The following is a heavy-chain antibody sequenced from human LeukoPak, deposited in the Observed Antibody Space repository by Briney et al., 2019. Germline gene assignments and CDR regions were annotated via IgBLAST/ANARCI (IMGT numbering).Heavy chain of an antibody. CDR1: AFAFSNHA. CDR2: ISISGGTT. J-gene: IGHJ4*02. V-gene: IGHV3-23*01. D-gene: IGHD4-17*01. Sequence: GGSLRLSCTASAFAFSNHAMSWVRQAPGKGLEWVSSISISGGTTYYADSVKGRFTISRENSKSTLYLQMNNLRADDTAVYYCANEIRPNDYWGQGTLVTVSS. CDR3: ANEIRPNDY.